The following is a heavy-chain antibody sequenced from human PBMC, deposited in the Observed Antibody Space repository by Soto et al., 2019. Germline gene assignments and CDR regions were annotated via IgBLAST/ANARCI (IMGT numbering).Heavy chain of an antibody. J-gene: IGHJ6*02. V-gene: IGHV1-2*04. Sequence: ASVKVSCKASGYTFTGYYMHWVRQAPGQGLEWMGWINPNSGGTNYAQKFQGWVTMTRDTSISTAYMELSRLRSDDTAVYYCARDGGSGSYYNYYGMDVWGQGTTVTVSS. CDR1: GYTFTGYY. CDR2: INPNSGGT. CDR3: ARDGGSGSYYNYYGMDV. D-gene: IGHD3-10*01.